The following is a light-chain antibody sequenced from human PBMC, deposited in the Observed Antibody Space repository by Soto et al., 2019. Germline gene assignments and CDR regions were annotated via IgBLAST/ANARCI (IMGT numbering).Light chain of an antibody. V-gene: IGLV1-40*01. J-gene: IGLJ3*02. CDR3: QSYDTTLSGLV. Sequence: QSVLTQPPSVSEAPGQRVTISCTGSASNLGAKYAVHWYQHLPGTAPKLLIYDNIHRPSGVPDRFSGSKSDTSASLAITGLQAEDEADYYCQSYDTTLSGLVFGGGTQVTVL. CDR1: ASNLGAKYA. CDR2: DNI.